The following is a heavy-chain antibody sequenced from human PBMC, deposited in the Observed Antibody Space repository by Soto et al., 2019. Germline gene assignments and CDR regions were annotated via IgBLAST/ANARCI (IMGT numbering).Heavy chain of an antibody. CDR1: GGSVSSGLYY. CDR3: ARVDYGDYPCFDP. J-gene: IGHJ5*02. D-gene: IGHD4-17*01. V-gene: IGHV4-61*01. CDR2: IYYNGST. Sequence: QVQLQESGPGLVKPSDTLSLTCTVSGGSVSSGLYYWGWIRQPPGTGLEWIGNIYYNGSTSYNPSLKGQVTMSLETDTNQFSLKLSSVTASDTAVYYCARVDYGDYPCFDPWCHRSLVAVSS.